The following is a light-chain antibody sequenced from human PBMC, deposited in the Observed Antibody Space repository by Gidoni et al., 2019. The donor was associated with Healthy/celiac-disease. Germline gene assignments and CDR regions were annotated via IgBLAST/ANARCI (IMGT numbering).Light chain of an antibody. J-gene: IGKJ2*04. CDR3: QQSYRTPCS. V-gene: IGKV1-39*01. Sequence: DIQMTQSPSSLSASVGDRVTITCRASQSISSYLNWYQQKPGKAPKLLIYAASSLQSGVPSRFSGSGSGTDFTLTISSLQPEDFATYYCQQSYRTPCSFGQGTKLEIK. CDR2: AAS. CDR1: QSISSY.